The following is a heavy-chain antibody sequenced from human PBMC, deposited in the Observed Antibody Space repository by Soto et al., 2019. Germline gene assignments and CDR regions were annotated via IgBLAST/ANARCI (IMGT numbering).Heavy chain of an antibody. CDR2: ISYSGTA. D-gene: IGHD2-8*01. Sequence: QVQLQESGPGLVKTSETLSLTCTVSGGSVSSGPYHWNWVRQPPGKGLEWIGHISYSGTANYNPSLRGRVIKATETSMNQFSLRLTSVTASDTAVYYCMRSHGAYWGQGALVTVSP. V-gene: IGHV4-61*01. CDR1: GGSVSSGPYH. J-gene: IGHJ4*02. CDR3: MRSHGAY.